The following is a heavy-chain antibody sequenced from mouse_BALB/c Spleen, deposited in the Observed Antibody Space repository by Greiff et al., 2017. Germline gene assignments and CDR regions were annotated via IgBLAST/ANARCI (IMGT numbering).Heavy chain of an antibody. J-gene: IGHJ2*01. Sequence: VKLMESGAELVRPGTSVKISCKASGYTFTNYWLGWVKQRPGHGLEWIGDIYPGGGYTTYNEKFKGKATLTADTSSSTAYMQLSSLTSEDSAVYFCARVDDGYPYWGQGTTLTVSA. CDR1: GYTFTNYW. D-gene: IGHD2-3*01. CDR2: IYPGGGYT. V-gene: IGHV1-63*02. CDR3: ARVDDGYPY.